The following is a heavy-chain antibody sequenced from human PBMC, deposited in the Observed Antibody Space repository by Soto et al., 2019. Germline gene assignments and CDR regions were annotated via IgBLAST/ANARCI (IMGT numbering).Heavy chain of an antibody. V-gene: IGHV4-30-2*01. D-gene: IGHD3-10*01. Sequence: TLSLTCAVSGGSISSGGYSWSWIRQPPGKGLEWIGYIYHSGSTYYNPSLKSRVTISVDRSKNQFSLKLSSVTAADTAVYYCARAKPPMVRGVPVNFDYWGQGTLVTVSS. CDR3: ARAKPPMVRGVPVNFDY. CDR2: IYHSGST. CDR1: GGSISSGGYS. J-gene: IGHJ4*02.